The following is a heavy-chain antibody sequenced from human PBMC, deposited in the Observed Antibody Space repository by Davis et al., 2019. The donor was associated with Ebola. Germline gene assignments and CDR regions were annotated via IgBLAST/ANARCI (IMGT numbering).Heavy chain of an antibody. J-gene: IGHJ5*02. CDR2: ISYDGSNK. Sequence: GESLKISCAASGFTFSSYGMHWVRQAPGKGLEWVAVISYDGSNKYYADSVKGRFTISRDNSKNTLYLQMNSLRAEDTAVYYCAKDHIVVVPAIWPWGQGTLVTVSS. CDR1: GFTFSSYG. CDR3: AKDHIVVVPAIWP. V-gene: IGHV3-30*18. D-gene: IGHD2-2*01.